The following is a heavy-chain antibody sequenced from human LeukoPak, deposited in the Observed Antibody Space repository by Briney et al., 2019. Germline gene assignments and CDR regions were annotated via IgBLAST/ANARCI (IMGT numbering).Heavy chain of an antibody. J-gene: IGHJ5*02. D-gene: IGHD1-1*01. CDR2: IYYSGST. Sequence: PSETLSLTCTVSGGSISSYYWSWIRQPPGKGLEWIGYIYYSGSTNYNPSLKSRVTISVDTSKNQFSLKLSSVTAADTAVYYCARSQTGTTLLNWFDPWGQGTLVTVSS. CDR1: GGSISSYY. CDR3: ARSQTGTTLLNWFDP. V-gene: IGHV4-59*01.